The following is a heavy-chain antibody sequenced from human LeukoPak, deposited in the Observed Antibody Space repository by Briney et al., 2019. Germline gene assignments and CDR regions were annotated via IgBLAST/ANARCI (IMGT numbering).Heavy chain of an antibody. Sequence: SQTLSLTCAISGDSVSSNSAAWNWIRQSPSRGLEWLGRTYYRSKWYNDYAVSVKSRITINPDTSKNQFSLQLNSVTPEDTAVYYCARDYAAADIEGWMGAIGFDYWGQGTLVTVSS. CDR3: ARDYAAADIEGWMGAIGFDY. CDR1: GDSVSSNSAA. V-gene: IGHV6-1*01. CDR2: TYYRSKWYN. D-gene: IGHD6-13*01. J-gene: IGHJ4*02.